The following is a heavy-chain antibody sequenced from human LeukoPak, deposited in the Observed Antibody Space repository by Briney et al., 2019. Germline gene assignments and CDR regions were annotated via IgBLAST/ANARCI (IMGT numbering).Heavy chain of an antibody. D-gene: IGHD6-19*01. CDR2: IYYSGST. J-gene: IGHJ6*02. Sequence: PSETLSLTCTVSGGSISSYYWSWIRQPPGKGLEWIGYIYYSGSTNYNPSLKIRVTISVDTSKNQFSLKLSSVTAADTAVYYCARSAPAYSSGWSTYYYYGMDVWGQGTTVTVSS. CDR3: ARSAPAYSSGWSTYYYYGMDV. CDR1: GGSISSYY. V-gene: IGHV4-59*08.